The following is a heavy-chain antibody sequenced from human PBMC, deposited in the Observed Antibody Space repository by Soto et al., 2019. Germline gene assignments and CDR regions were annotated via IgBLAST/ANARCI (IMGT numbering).Heavy chain of an antibody. CDR1: GSTFTSSD. CDR3: AADPVEMATIGEDFGGY. J-gene: IGHJ4*02. D-gene: IGHD5-12*01. V-gene: IGHV1-58*02. CDR2: IVVGSGNT. Sequence: SVKVSCKASGSTFTSSDMQWVRQARGQRLEWIGWIVVGSGNTNYAQKFQERVTITRDMSTSTAYMELSSLRSEDTAVYYCAADPVEMATIGEDFGGYWGQGTLVTVSS.